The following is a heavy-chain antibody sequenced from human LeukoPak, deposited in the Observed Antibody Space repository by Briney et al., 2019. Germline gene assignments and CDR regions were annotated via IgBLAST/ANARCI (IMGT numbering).Heavy chain of an antibody. Sequence: GGSLRLSCAASGFRFSDYYMSWIRQVPGRGLEWLSYISGNTPTIYYADSVKGRFTISRDNDKNSLYLHMNSLRAEDTAVYYCARDHNNWNYGVIDLWGQGILVSVSS. V-gene: IGHV3-11*04. CDR3: ARDHNNWNYGVIDL. CDR1: GFRFSDYY. J-gene: IGHJ5*02. D-gene: IGHD1-7*01. CDR2: ISGNTPTI.